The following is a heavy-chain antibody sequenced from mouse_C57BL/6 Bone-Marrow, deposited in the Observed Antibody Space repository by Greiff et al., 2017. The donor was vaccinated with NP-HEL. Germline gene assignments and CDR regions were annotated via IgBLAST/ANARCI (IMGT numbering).Heavy chain of an antibody. Sequence: EVNLVESGEGLVKPGGSLKLSCAASGFTFSSYAMSWVRQTPEKRLEWVAYISSGGDYIYYADTVKGRFTISRDNARNTLYLQMSSLKSEDTAMYYCTRGDYGSSYDAWFAYWGQGTLVTVSA. CDR3: TRGDYGSSYDAWFAY. V-gene: IGHV5-9-1*02. D-gene: IGHD1-1*01. CDR2: ISSGGDYI. CDR1: GFTFSSYA. J-gene: IGHJ3*01.